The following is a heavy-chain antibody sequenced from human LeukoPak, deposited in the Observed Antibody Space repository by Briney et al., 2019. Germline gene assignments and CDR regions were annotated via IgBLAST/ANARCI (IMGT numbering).Heavy chain of an antibody. V-gene: IGHV1-46*01. CDR3: ARTAVLVPGVPHYFDY. J-gene: IGHJ4*02. Sequence: ASVKVSCKASGYTFTSYYMHWVRQAPGQGLEWMGIINPSGGSTSYAQKFQGRVTMTRDMSTSTVYMELSSLRSEDTAVYYCARTAVLVPGVPHYFDYGAQGPLVPVPS. D-gene: IGHD3-3*02. CDR1: GYTFTSYY. CDR2: INPSGGST.